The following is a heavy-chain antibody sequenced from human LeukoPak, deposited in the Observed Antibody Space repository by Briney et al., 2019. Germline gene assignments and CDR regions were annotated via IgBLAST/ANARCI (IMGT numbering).Heavy chain of an antibody. D-gene: IGHD2-2*01. Sequence: ASVKVSCKASGYTFTGCYMHWVRQAPGQGLEWMGWINPNSGGTNYAQKFQGRVTMTRDTSISTAYMELSRLRSDDTAVYYCARADCSSTSCYSYWFDPWGQGTLVTVSS. CDR2: INPNSGGT. V-gene: IGHV1-2*02. J-gene: IGHJ5*02. CDR1: GYTFTGCY. CDR3: ARADCSSTSCYSYWFDP.